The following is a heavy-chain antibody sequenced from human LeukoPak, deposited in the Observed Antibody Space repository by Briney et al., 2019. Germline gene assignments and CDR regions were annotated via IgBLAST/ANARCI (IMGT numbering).Heavy chain of an antibody. Sequence: GGSLRLSCAASGFTFNSYGMNWVRQAPGKGLEWVAFIQYDGSNKYYADSVKGRFTVSRDNSKSTVYLQMNDLRGEDTAVYYCTKAKGQSWLFSHYWGRGTLVTVSS. D-gene: IGHD3-22*01. CDR2: IQYDGSNK. CDR1: GFTFNSYG. V-gene: IGHV3-30*02. CDR3: TKAKGQSWLFSHY. J-gene: IGHJ4*02.